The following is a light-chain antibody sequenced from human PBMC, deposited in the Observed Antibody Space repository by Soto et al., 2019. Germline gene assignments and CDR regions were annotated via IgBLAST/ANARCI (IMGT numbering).Light chain of an antibody. CDR1: QSISNH. CDR3: QQSYIISEGYT. Sequence: DIPVTQSPSSLSASAGDIVTITCRASQSISNHLNWYQQKPGKAPKLLIYAASTLQSGVPSSFRVSGSVTYFTLTITSLPPEDFATSYWQQSYIISEGYTFGPGTKWAIK. V-gene: IGKV1-39*01. CDR2: AAS. J-gene: IGKJ2*01.